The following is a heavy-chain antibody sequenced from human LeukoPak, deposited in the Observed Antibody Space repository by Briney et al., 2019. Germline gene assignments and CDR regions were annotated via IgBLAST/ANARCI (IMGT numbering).Heavy chain of an antibody. D-gene: IGHD2-15*01. J-gene: IGHJ6*03. V-gene: IGHV1-69*05. Sequence: SVKVSCKASGGTFTSYAISWVRQAPGQGLEWMGEIIPIFGTANYAHKFQGRVTITTDESTSTAYMQLSSLRSEDTAVYYCARDAYCSGGSCYHHEYYYYMDVWGKGTTVTVSS. CDR3: ARDAYCSGGSCYHHEYYYYMDV. CDR2: IIPIFGTA. CDR1: GGTFTSYA.